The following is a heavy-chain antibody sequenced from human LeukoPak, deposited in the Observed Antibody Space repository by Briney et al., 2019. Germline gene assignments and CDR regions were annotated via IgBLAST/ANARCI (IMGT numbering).Heavy chain of an antibody. D-gene: IGHD3-10*01. J-gene: IGHJ4*02. V-gene: IGHV3-7*01. CDR1: GFTFSSYW. CDR3: ARARYYYGSGSYYSFDY. CDR2: IKQDGSEK. Sequence: GGSLRLSCAASGFTFSSYWMSWVRQAPGKRLEWVANIKQDGSEKYYVDSVKGRFTISRDNAKNSLYLQMNSLRAEDTAVYYCARARYYYGSGSYYSFDYWGQGTLVTVSS.